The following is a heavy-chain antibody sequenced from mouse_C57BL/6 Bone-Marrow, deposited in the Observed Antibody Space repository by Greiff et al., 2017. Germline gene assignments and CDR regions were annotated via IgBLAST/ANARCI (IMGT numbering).Heavy chain of an antibody. CDR3: ARGHYVSSSHWYVDV. J-gene: IGHJ1*03. D-gene: IGHD1-1*01. CDR2: ISYSGST. CDR1: GYSITSDY. V-gene: IGHV3-8*01. Sequence: DVQLQESGPGLAKPSQPLSLTCSVPGYSITSDYWNWIRKFPGNKLEYMGYISYSGSTYYNPSLKSRISITRDTSKNPYSLQLNSVTTEDTATYYCARGHYVSSSHWYVDVWGTGTTVTGSS.